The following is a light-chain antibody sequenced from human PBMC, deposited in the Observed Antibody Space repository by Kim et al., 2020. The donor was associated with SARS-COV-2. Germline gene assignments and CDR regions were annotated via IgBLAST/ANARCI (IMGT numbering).Light chain of an antibody. CDR3: QQYGGSPPTT. J-gene: IGKJ5*01. CDR2: GAS. CDR1: QSVSSSY. Sequence: PGERATLPCRASQSVSSSYLAWYQQKPGQAPRLLIYGASSRATGIPDRFSGSGSGTDFTLTISRMEPEDFAVYYCQQYGGSPPTTFGQGTRLEIK. V-gene: IGKV3-20*01.